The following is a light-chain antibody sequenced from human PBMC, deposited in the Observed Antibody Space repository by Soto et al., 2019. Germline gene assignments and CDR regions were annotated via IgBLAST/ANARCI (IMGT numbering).Light chain of an antibody. CDR1: QSINSE. J-gene: IGKJ2*01. V-gene: IGKV3-15*01. Sequence: EIVMTQSPATLSLSPGERAALSCRASQSINSELAWYKQKPGQPPRLLIYGASTRATGVPARFTGSESGSEFTLTISGLQSEDVAVYYCQQGHNCPLTFGQGTRLEI. CDR3: QQGHNCPLT. CDR2: GAS.